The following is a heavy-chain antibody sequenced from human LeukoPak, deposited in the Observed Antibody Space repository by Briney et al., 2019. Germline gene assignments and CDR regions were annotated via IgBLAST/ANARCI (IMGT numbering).Heavy chain of an antibody. V-gene: IGHV1-69*13. D-gene: IGHD3-22*01. CDR1: GGTFSSYA. Sequence: SVKVSCKASGGTFSSYAISWVRQAPGQGLEWMGGIIPIFGTANYAQKFQGRVTITADESTSTAYMELSSLRSEDTAVYYCAREGYYYDSSGYYEWFDPLGPGNPGHRLL. J-gene: IGHJ5*02. CDR2: IIPIFGTA. CDR3: AREGYYYDSSGYYEWFDP.